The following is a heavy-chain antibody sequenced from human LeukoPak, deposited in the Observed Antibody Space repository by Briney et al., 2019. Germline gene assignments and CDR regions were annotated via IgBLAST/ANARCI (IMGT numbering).Heavy chain of an antibody. CDR1: GGSVSSGSYY. CDR2: IYYSGST. Sequence: PSETLSLTCTVSGGSVSSGSYYWSWIRQPPGKGLEWIGYIYYSGSTNCNPSLKSRVTISVDTSKNQFSLKLSSVTAADTAVYYCARGSRGYSYGWGQGTLVTVSS. V-gene: IGHV4-61*01. D-gene: IGHD5-18*01. CDR3: ARGSRGYSYG. J-gene: IGHJ4*02.